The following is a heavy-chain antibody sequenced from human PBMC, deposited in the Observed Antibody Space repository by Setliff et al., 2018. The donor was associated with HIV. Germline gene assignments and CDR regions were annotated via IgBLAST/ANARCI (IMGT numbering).Heavy chain of an antibody. V-gene: IGHV3-33*01. Sequence: GGSLRLSCAASGFSFSNYGMHWVRQAPGRGLEWVSIIWYDGSNKFYADSVKGRFTISRDNFKNTLFLQMNSLRAEDTAAYYCARDQEWLVEVEGDALHIWGQGTMVTVSS. D-gene: IGHD6-19*01. J-gene: IGHJ3*02. CDR3: ARDQEWLVEVEGDALHI. CDR2: IWYDGSNK. CDR1: GFSFSNYG.